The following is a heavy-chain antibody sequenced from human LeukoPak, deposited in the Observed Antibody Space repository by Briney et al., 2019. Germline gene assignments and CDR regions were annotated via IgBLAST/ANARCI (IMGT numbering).Heavy chain of an antibody. D-gene: IGHD6-13*01. J-gene: IGHJ5*02. CDR2: ISSSSSYI. CDR1: GFTFSSYS. Sequence: GGSLRLSCAASGFTFSSYSMNWVRQAPGKGLEWVSSISSSSSYIYYADSVKGRFTISRDNAKNSLYLQTNSLRAEDTAVYYCARDRGGSSWYEASWFDPWGQGTLVTVSS. V-gene: IGHV3-21*01. CDR3: ARDRGGSSWYEASWFDP.